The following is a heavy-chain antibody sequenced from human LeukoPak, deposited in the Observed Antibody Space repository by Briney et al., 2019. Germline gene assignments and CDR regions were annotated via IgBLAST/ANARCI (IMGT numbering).Heavy chain of an antibody. V-gene: IGHV3-48*02. J-gene: IGHJ6*02. CDR2: ISSSSSTI. D-gene: IGHD3-9*01. CDR3: AKVYYDILTGYRVDGMDV. Sequence: GGSLRLSCAASGFTFSSYSMNWVRQAPGKGLEWVSYISSSSSTIYYADSVKGRFTISRDNAKNSLYLQMNSLRDEDTAVYYCAKVYYDILTGYRVDGMDVWGQGTTVTVSS. CDR1: GFTFSSYS.